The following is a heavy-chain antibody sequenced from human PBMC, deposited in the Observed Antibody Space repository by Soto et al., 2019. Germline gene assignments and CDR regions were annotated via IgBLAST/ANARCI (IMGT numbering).Heavy chain of an antibody. J-gene: IGHJ3*02. V-gene: IGHV4-61*08. CDR2: IYYSGST. Sequence: SETLSLTCTVSGGSISSGGYYWSWIRQHPGKGLEWIGYIYYSGSTNYNPSLKSRVTISVDTSKNQFSLKLSSVTAADTAVYYCARQYCSGGSCYSSAFDIWGQGTMVTISS. D-gene: IGHD2-15*01. CDR3: ARQYCSGGSCYSSAFDI. CDR1: GGSISSGGYY.